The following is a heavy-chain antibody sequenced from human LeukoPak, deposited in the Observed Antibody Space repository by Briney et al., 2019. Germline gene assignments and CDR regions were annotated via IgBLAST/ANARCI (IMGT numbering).Heavy chain of an antibody. J-gene: IGHJ4*02. CDR1: GFTFSSYW. D-gene: IGHD3-22*01. Sequence: GGSLRLSCAASGFTFSSYWMSWVRQAPGKGLEWVANIKQDGSEKYYVDSVKGRFTISRDNAKNSLCLQMNSLRAEDTAVYYCARVPVAYYYDSSGYYTAPVDYWDQGTLVTVSS. V-gene: IGHV3-7*01. CDR2: IKQDGSEK. CDR3: ARVPVAYYYDSSGYYTAPVDY.